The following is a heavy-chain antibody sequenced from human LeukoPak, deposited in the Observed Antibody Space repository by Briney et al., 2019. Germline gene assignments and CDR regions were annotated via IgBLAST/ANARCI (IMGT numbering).Heavy chain of an antibody. CDR3: ARGRAVTGSTVIDY. V-gene: IGHV3-30-3*01. CDR2: ISSDGGNR. Sequence: GGSLRLSCAASGSTFSSYAMHWVRRAPGKALEWVATISSDGGNRYYSDSVKGRFTISRDNSKNTLYLQMNSLRPEDTAASHCARGRAVTGSTVIDYWGQGTLVTVSS. J-gene: IGHJ4*02. CDR1: GSTFSSYA. D-gene: IGHD6-19*01.